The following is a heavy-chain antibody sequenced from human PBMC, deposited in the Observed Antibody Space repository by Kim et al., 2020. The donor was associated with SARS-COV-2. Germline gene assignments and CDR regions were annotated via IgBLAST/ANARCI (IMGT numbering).Heavy chain of an antibody. V-gene: IGHV1-2*06. CDR2: INPNSGGT. Sequence: ASVKVSCKASGYTFTGYYMHWVRQAPGQGLEWMGRINPNSGGTNYAQKFQGRVTMTRDTSISTAYMELSRLRSDDTAVYYCARDRDDWDAFDIWGQGTMVTVSS. CDR1: GYTFTGYY. J-gene: IGHJ3*02. D-gene: IGHD3-9*01. CDR3: ARDRDDWDAFDI.